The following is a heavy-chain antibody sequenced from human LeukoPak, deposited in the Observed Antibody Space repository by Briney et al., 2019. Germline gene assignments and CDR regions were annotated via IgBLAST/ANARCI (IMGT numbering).Heavy chain of an antibody. CDR2: IWYDGSNK. CDR1: GFTFSSYG. Sequence: GRFLRLSCAASGFTFSSYGMHWVRQAPGKGLEWVAVIWYDGSNKYYADSVKGRFTISRDNSKNTAYLQMNSLKTEDTGIYYCTYDSDSSHWGQGTLVTVSS. CDR3: TYDSDSSH. J-gene: IGHJ4*02. V-gene: IGHV3-33*01. D-gene: IGHD4-23*01.